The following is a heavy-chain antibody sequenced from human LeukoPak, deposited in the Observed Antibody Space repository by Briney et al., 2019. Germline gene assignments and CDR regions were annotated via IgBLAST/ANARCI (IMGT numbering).Heavy chain of an antibody. CDR3: ARDLHYYDGI. V-gene: IGHV4-39*07. D-gene: IGHD3-22*01. CDR1: GGSISSSSYY. Sequence: KPSETLSLTCTVSGGSISSSSYYWGWIRQPPGKGLEWIGSIYHSGSTYYNPSLKSRVTISVDTSKNQFSLKLSSVTAADTAVYYCARDLHYYDGIWGQGTLVTVSS. CDR2: IYHSGST. J-gene: IGHJ4*02.